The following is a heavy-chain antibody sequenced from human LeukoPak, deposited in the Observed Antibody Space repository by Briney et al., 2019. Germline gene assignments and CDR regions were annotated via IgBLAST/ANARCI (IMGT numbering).Heavy chain of an antibody. CDR3: ARGCPRYCSGGSWFDP. D-gene: IGHD2-15*01. J-gene: IGHJ5*02. CDR1: GYTFTGYY. Sequence: ASVKVSCKASGYTFTGYYMHWVRQAPGQGLEWMGWINPNSGGTNYAQKFQGRVTMTRDTSISTAYMELSRLRSDGTAVYYCARGCPRYCSGGSWFDPWGQGTLVTVSS. CDR2: INPNSGGT. V-gene: IGHV1-2*02.